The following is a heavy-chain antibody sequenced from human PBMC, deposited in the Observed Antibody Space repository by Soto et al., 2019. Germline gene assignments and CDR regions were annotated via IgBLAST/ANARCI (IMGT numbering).Heavy chain of an antibody. Sequence: SVKVSCKASGGTFSSYAISWVRQAPGQGLEWMGGIIPIFGTANYAQKFQGRVTITADESTSTAYMELSSLRSEDTAVYYCASQGSWPEPTYLSYYGMDVWGQGTTVTVSS. CDR2: IIPIFGTA. CDR1: GGTFSSYA. V-gene: IGHV1-69*13. D-gene: IGHD6-13*01. J-gene: IGHJ6*02. CDR3: ASQGSWPEPTYLSYYGMDV.